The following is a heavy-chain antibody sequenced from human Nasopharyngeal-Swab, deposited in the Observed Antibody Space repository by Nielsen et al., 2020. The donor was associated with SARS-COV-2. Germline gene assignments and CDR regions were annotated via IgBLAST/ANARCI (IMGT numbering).Heavy chain of an antibody. CDR3: ARLRYSGSCYPPYYFDY. J-gene: IGHJ4*02. CDR2: IYYSGST. V-gene: IGHV4-39*01. D-gene: IGHD1-26*01. Sequence: WIRQPPGKGLEWIGSIYYSGSTYYNPSLKSRVTISVDTSKNQFSLKLSSVTAADTAVYYCARLRYSGSCYPPYYFDYWGQGTLVTVSS.